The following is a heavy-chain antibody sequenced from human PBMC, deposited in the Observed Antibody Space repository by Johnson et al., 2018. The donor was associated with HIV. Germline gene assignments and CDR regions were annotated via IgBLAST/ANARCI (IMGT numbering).Heavy chain of an antibody. CDR3: ERGGPVGVILDAYDI. J-gene: IGHJ3*02. CDR2: MYTGGST. V-gene: IGHV3-66*01. D-gene: IGHD3-3*01. Sequence: VQLVESGGGLVQPGGSLRLSCVASGFTVSSSFMRWVRQAPGKELEWVSFMYTGGSTDYADSVTGRFLMSRDNDNNILHLQMNSLRPDDTAVYYFERGGPVGVILDAYDIWGQGTKVTVS. CDR1: GFTVSSSF.